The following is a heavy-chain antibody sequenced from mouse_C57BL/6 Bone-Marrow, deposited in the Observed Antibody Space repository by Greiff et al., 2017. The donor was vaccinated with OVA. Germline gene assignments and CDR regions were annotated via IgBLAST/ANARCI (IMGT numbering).Heavy chain of an antibody. D-gene: IGHD1-1*01. V-gene: IGHV5-6*02. CDR1: GLTFSSYG. CDR2: ISSGGSYT. J-gene: IGHJ4*01. CDR3: ARRGSGAMDY. Sequence: EVKVVESGGDLVKPGGSLKLSCAASGLTFSSYGMSWVRQTPDKRLEWVATISSGGSYTYYPDSVKGRFTISRDNAKNTLYLQMSSLKSEDTAMYYCARRGSGAMDYWGQGTSVTVSS.